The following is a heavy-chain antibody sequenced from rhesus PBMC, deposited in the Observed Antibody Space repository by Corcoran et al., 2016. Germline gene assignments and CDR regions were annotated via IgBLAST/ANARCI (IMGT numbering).Heavy chain of an antibody. Sequence: QVQLQESGPGLVKPSETLSLTCAVSGGSISGYWWGWIRQPPGKGLAWIGDIGGSSGSTYYNTSLKSRVTISTDTSKNQFSLKLSSVTAADTAVFYCARVPVWLYALDSWGQGVVVTVSS. D-gene: IGHD2-33*01. J-gene: IGHJ6*01. V-gene: IGHV4-165*01. CDR1: GGSISGYW. CDR2: IGGSSGST. CDR3: ARVPVWLYALDS.